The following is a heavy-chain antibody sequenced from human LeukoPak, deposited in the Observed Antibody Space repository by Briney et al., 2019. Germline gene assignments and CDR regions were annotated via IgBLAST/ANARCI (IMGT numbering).Heavy chain of an antibody. Sequence: GGSLRLSCAASGFTFSSFAMSWVRQAPGKGLEWVSAISGSGSITYYADSVKGRFTISRDNSKNTLYLQMNSLRAEDTAVYYCAKDLYSSGWYQDSSGAWGQGTLVTVSS. J-gene: IGHJ5*02. D-gene: IGHD6-19*01. CDR1: GFTFSSFA. V-gene: IGHV3-23*01. CDR2: ISGSGSIT. CDR3: AKDLYSSGWYQDSSGA.